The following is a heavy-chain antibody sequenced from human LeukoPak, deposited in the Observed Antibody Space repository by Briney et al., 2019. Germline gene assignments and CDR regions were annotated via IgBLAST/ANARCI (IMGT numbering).Heavy chain of an antibody. J-gene: IGHJ4*02. D-gene: IGHD6-13*01. CDR1: GYTFTSYG. V-gene: IGHV1-18*04. CDR3: ARGRGIAAAGSSFDY. Sequence: ASVEVSCKASGYTFTSYGISWVRQAPGQGLEWMGWISAYNGNTNYAQKLQGRVTMTTDTSTSTAYMELRSLRSDDTAVYYCARGRGIAAAGSSFDYWGQGTLVTVSS. CDR2: ISAYNGNT.